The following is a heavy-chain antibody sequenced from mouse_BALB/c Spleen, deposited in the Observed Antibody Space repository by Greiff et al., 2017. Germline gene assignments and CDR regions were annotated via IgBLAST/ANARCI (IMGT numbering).Heavy chain of an antibody. J-gene: IGHJ3*01. CDR3: ARWGGYDWFAY. D-gene: IGHD2-2*01. CDR1: GYSITSDYA. V-gene: IGHV3-2*02. Sequence: EVQRVESGPGLVKPSQSLSLTCTVTGYSITSDYAWNWIRQFPGNKLEWMGYISYSGSTSYNPSLKSRISITRDTSKNQFFLQLNSVTTEDTATYYCARWGGYDWFAYWGQGTLVTVSA. CDR2: ISYSGST.